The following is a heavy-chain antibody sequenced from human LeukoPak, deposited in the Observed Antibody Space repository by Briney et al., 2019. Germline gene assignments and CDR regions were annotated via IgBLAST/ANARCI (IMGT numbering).Heavy chain of an antibody. CDR1: GDSISSYY. CDR2: IYDSGST. Sequence: SETLSLTCTVSGDSISSYYCSWIRQPPGKGLEWIGYIYDSGSTNYNPSLKSRVTISVDTSKNQFSLKLSSVTAADTAVYYCARDRGDSSGNYYNFDYWGQGTLVTVSS. D-gene: IGHD3-22*01. CDR3: ARDRGDSSGNYYNFDY. V-gene: IGHV4-59*12. J-gene: IGHJ4*02.